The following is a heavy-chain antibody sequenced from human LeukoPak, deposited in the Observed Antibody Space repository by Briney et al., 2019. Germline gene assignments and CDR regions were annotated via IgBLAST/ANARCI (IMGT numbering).Heavy chain of an antibody. J-gene: IGHJ4*02. CDR1: GASVTTSY. V-gene: IGHV4-4*07. CDR3: ARLIAEVGRGTNYFDT. Sequence: SETLSLTCTVSGASVTTSYWSWIRQSAGKGLEWIGRVYISGDTKYNPPLMGRVFMSLDVSKGQFSLSLRSVTAADTAVYFCARLIAEVGRGTNYFDTWGQGTPVTVSS. CDR2: VYISGDT. D-gene: IGHD2-21*01.